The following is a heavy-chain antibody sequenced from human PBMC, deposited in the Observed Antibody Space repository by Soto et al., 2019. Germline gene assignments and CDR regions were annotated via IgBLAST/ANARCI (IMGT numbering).Heavy chain of an antibody. J-gene: IGHJ4*02. CDR3: ARGGGRVIVGAT. Sequence: QVQLQESGPRLVKPSETLSLTCTVSGASINSYYWGWIRQPPGKRLEWLGYIYYNGSTTYSPSLKRRVTISIDTSKNKFSLNLNSVTAADTALYYCARGGGRVIVGATWGQGTLVTVSS. V-gene: IGHV4-59*12. D-gene: IGHD1-26*01. CDR1: GASINSYY. CDR2: IYYNGST.